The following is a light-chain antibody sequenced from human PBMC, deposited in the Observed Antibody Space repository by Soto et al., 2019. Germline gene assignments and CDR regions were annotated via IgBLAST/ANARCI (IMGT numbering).Light chain of an antibody. CDR3: QQYGSSQIT. Sequence: EIVLTQSPGTLSLSPGERATLSCRASQSVSSSYLAWYQQKPGQAPRLLIYGASSRATGIPDRFSGSGSGTDFTLTISGLEPEDFAVYYCQQYGSSQITFGQGTRLEI. J-gene: IGKJ5*01. CDR1: QSVSSSY. CDR2: GAS. V-gene: IGKV3-20*01.